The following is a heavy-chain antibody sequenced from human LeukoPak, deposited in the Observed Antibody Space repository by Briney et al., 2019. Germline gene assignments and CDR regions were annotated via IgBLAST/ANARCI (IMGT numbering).Heavy chain of an antibody. V-gene: IGHV3-53*01. CDR2: IYGGGDT. CDR1: GFTVTDNY. D-gene: IGHD1-26*01. Sequence: GGSLRLSCAASGFTVTDNYMNWVRQSSGKGLEWVSVIYGGGDTNYADSVKGRFTISRDNSKNTLFLQMNSLRAEDTAIYYCAKGRSGSYAYDYGGQGTLVTVSS. J-gene: IGHJ4*02. CDR3: AKGRSGSYAYDY.